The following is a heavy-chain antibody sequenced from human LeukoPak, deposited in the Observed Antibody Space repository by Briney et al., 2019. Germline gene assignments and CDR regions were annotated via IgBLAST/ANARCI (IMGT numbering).Heavy chain of an antibody. CDR1: GGSISNYY. Sequence: ASETLSLTCTLSGGSISNYYWSWIRQPPGKGLEWIGYIYYSGSTYYNPSLRSRVTISVDTSKNQFSLNLNSVTAADTAVYYCARALSGTYGLFQHWGQGTLVTVSS. D-gene: IGHD1-26*01. J-gene: IGHJ1*01. V-gene: IGHV4-59*01. CDR2: IYYSGST. CDR3: ARALSGTYGLFQH.